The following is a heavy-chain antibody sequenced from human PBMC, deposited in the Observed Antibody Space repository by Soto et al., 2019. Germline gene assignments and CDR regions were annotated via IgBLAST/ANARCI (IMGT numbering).Heavy chain of an antibody. J-gene: IGHJ5*02. V-gene: IGHV3-74*01. CDR3: VRDMYYSGP. D-gene: IGHD4-4*01. CDR1: GFTFSDYW. Sequence: PGGSLRLSCAGSGFTFSDYWMHWVRQAPGKGLVWVSRINSDGSNTNYADSVKGRFTISRDNAKNTLYLQMNGLRAEDTAVYYCVRDMYYSGPWGQGTLVTVSS. CDR2: INSDGSNT.